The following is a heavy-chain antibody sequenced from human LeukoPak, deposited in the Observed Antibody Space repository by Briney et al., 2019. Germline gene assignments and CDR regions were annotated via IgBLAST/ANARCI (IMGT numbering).Heavy chain of an antibody. CDR2: IRSKVYGCTT. Sequence: GGSLRLSCTASGFTFGDYGMSWVRQAPGKGLEWVGFIRSKVYGCTTEYAASVKDRFTISRDDSKSIAYLQVNSLKTEDTAVYYCTGSFGELSFFAHWGRGTLVTVSS. J-gene: IGHJ4*02. D-gene: IGHD3-10*01. CDR1: GFTFGDYG. V-gene: IGHV3-49*04. CDR3: TGSFGELSFFAH.